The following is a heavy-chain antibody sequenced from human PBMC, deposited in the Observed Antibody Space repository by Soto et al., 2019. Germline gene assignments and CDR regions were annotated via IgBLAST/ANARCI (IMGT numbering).Heavy chain of an antibody. Sequence: PGGSLRLSCAASGFTFSSYAMHWVRQAPGKGLEWVAVISYDGSNKYYADSVKGRFTISRDNSKNTLYLQMNSLRAEDTAVYYCARGDHLYYYDSSGYYGMDVWGQGTTVTVSS. V-gene: IGHV3-30-3*01. D-gene: IGHD3-22*01. CDR2: ISYDGSNK. CDR1: GFTFSSYA. J-gene: IGHJ6*02. CDR3: ARGDHLYYYDSSGYYGMDV.